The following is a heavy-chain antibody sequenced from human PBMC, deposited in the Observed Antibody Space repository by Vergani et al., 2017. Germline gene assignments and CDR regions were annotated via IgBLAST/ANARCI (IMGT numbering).Heavy chain of an antibody. V-gene: IGHV4-39*07. CDR1: GGSISSSSYY. CDR2: IYYSGST. CDR3: ARDPTSLPFDY. J-gene: IGHJ4*02. Sequence: QLQLQESGPGLVKPSETLSLTCTVSGGSISSSSYYWGWIRQPPGKGLEWIGSIYYSGSTYYNPSLKSRVTISVDKSKNQFSLKLSSVTAADTAVYYCARDPTSLPFDYWGQGTLVTVSS.